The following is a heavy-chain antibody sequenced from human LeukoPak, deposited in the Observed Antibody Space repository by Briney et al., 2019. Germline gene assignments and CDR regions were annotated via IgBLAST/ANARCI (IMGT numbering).Heavy chain of an antibody. CDR2: INAGNGNT. V-gene: IGHV1-3*01. Sequence: ASVKVSRKASGYTFTSYAMHWVRQAPGQRLEWMGWINAGNGNTKYSQKFQGRVTITRDTSASTAYMELSSLRSEDTAVYYCARVDKYSYGSLDYWGQGTLVTVSS. CDR1: GYTFTSYA. D-gene: IGHD5-18*01. CDR3: ARVDKYSYGSLDY. J-gene: IGHJ4*02.